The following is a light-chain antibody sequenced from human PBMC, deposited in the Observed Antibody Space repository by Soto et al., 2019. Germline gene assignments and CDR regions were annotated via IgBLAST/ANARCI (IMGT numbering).Light chain of an antibody. CDR1: SSNIGAGYD. CDR3: KSYDSSLSALYV. CDR2: GNS. J-gene: IGLJ1*01. Sequence: QSVLTHPPSVSAAPGQRVTISCTGSSSNIGAGYDVHWYQQLPGTAPKLLIYGNSNRPSGVPDRFSGSKSGTSASLAITGLQAEDEAHYYCKSYDSSLSALYVFGTGTKVTV. V-gene: IGLV1-40*01.